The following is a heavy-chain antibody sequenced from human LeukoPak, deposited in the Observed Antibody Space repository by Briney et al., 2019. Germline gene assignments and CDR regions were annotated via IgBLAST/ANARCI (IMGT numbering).Heavy chain of an antibody. D-gene: IGHD3-22*01. CDR2: ISAYNGNT. CDR3: ARDLDYFDSSGYYFNGTHY. V-gene: IGHV1-18*01. Sequence: ASVKVSCKASGYTFTSYGISWVRQAPGQGLEWMGWISAYNGNTNYAQKLQGRVTMTTDTSTTTAHMELRSLRSDDTAVYYCARDLDYFDSSGYYFNGTHYWGQGTLVTVSS. CDR1: GYTFTSYG. J-gene: IGHJ4*02.